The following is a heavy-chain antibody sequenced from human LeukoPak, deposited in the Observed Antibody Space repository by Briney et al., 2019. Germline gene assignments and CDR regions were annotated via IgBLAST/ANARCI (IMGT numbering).Heavy chain of an antibody. D-gene: IGHD3-22*01. CDR1: GFTFDDYA. CDR2: ISWNSGSI. CDR3: AASRGYDSSGYYTGNWFDP. J-gene: IGHJ5*02. V-gene: IGHV3-9*03. Sequence: GGSLRLSCAASGFTFDDYAMHWVRQAPGKGLEWVSGISWNSGSIGYADSVKGRFTISRDNAKNSLYLQMNSLRAEDMALYYCAASRGYDSSGYYTGNWFDPWGQGTLVTVSS.